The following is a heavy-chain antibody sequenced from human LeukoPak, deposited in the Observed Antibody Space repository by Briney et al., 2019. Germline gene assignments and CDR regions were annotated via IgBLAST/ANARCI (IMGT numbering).Heavy chain of an antibody. CDR3: AKWGDYDVLTGYYDSDY. Sequence: GGSLRLSCAASGFTFSNYAMSWVRQAPGKGLEWVSAVSGRDTSTYYTDSAKGRFTISRDNSKNTLYLQMNSLSAEDTAIYYCAKWGDYDVLTGYYDSDYWGQGTPVTVSS. CDR2: VSGRDTST. CDR1: GFTFSNYA. D-gene: IGHD3-9*01. J-gene: IGHJ4*02. V-gene: IGHV3-23*01.